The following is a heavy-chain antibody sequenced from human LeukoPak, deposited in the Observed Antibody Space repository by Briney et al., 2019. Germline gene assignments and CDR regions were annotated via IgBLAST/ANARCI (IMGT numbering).Heavy chain of an antibody. J-gene: IGHJ4*02. CDR3: ARYGRGDGGNSLSLDY. V-gene: IGHV1-3*01. CDR1: GYTFTSYA. CDR2: INAGNGNT. D-gene: IGHD4-23*01. Sequence: GASVKVSCKASGYTFTSYAMHWVRQAPGQRLEWMGWINAGNGNTKYSQKFQGRVTITRDTSASTAYMELSSLRSEDTAVYYCARYGRGDGGNSLSLDYWDQGTLVTVSS.